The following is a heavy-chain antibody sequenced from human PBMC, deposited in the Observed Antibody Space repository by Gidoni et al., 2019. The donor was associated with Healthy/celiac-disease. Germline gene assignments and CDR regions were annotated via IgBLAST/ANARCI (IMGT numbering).Heavy chain of an antibody. J-gene: IGHJ4*02. CDR3: ARGGYYYGSGSYYPQYYFDY. V-gene: IGHV3-66*01. D-gene: IGHD3-10*01. CDR2: IYSGGST. Sequence: EVQLVESGGGLVQPGGSLRLSCAASGFTVSSNYMSWVRQAPGKGLEWVPVIYSGGSTYYADSVKGRFTISRDNSKNTLYLQMNSLRAEDTAVYYCARGGYYYGSGSYYPQYYFDYWGQGTLVTVSS. CDR1: GFTVSSNY.